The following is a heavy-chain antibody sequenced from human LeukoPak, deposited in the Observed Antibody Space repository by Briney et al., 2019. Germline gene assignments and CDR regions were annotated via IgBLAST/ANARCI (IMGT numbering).Heavy chain of an antibody. J-gene: IGHJ4*02. V-gene: IGHV3-30*04. Sequence: GGSLRLSCAVSGFTFSNYAIHCVRQAPGKGLEWVAVISYDGSNKYYADSVKGRFTISRDNSKNTLYLQMNSLRADDTAVYYCARDRSGYELSGLDYWGQGTLVTVPS. CDR2: ISYDGSNK. CDR1: GFTFSNYA. CDR3: ARDRSGYELSGLDY. D-gene: IGHD3-22*01.